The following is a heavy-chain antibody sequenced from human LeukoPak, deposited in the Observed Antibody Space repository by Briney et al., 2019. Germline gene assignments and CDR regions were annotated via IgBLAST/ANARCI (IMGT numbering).Heavy chain of an antibody. D-gene: IGHD5-18*01. CDR3: ARSRYSYGPRAFDY. Sequence: GRSLRLSCAASGFTFSSYAMHWVRQAPGKGLEWVAVISYDGSNRYYADSVKGRFTISRDNSKNTLYLQMNSLRAEDTAVYYCARSRYSYGPRAFDYWGQGTLVTVSS. CDR2: ISYDGSNR. J-gene: IGHJ4*02. CDR1: GFTFSSYA. V-gene: IGHV3-30-3*01.